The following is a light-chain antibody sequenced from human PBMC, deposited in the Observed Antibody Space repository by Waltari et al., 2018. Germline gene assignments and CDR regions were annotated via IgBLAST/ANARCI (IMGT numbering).Light chain of an antibody. CDR3: QQYYSTPLT. CDR1: QSVLYSSNNKNY. Sequence: DIVMTQSPDSLAVSLGERATINCKSSQSVLYSSNNKNYLAWYQQKAGQPPKLLIYWASTREFGVPDRFSGSGSGTDFTLTISSLQAEDVAVYYCQQYYSTPLTFGQGTKVEIK. V-gene: IGKV4-1*01. J-gene: IGKJ1*01. CDR2: WAS.